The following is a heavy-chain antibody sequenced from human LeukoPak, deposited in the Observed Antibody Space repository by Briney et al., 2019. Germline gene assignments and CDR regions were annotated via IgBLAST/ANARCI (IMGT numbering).Heavy chain of an antibody. J-gene: IGHJ3*02. CDR2: IYYSGST. Sequence: SSETLSLTCTVSGGSISSYYWSWIRQPPGKGLEWIGYIYYSGSTNYNPSLKSRVTISVDTSKNQFSLKLSSVTAADTAVYYCARINSSGYYYRPAAFDIWGQGTMVTGSS. V-gene: IGHV4-59*01. D-gene: IGHD3-22*01. CDR1: GGSISSYY. CDR3: ARINSSGYYYRPAAFDI.